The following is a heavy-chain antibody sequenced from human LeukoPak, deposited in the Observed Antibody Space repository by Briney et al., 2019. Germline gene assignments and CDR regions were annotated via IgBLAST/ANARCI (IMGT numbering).Heavy chain of an antibody. CDR1: GGTFSSYA. J-gene: IGHJ4*02. D-gene: IGHD3-9*01. CDR2: IIPIFGTA. V-gene: IGHV1-69*13. Sequence: SVKVSCKASGGTFSSYAISWVRQAPGQGLEWMGGIIPIFGTANYAQKFQGRVTITADESTRTAYMELSSLRSEDTAVYYCAGVLRYFDWLLGYDYWGQGTLVTVSS. CDR3: AGVLRYFDWLLGYDY.